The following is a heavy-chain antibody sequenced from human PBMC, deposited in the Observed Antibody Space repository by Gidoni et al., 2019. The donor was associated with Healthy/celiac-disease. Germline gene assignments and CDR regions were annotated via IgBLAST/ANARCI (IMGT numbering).Heavy chain of an antibody. CDR1: GFTFSSHA. Sequence: EVQLLESGGGLVQPGGSLRLSCAASGFTFSSHAMSWVRQAPGKGLEWVSAISGSGGSTYYADSVKGRFTISRDNSKNTLYLQMNSLRAEDTAVYYCAKVFYDSSGSGEGAFDIWGQGTMVTVSS. V-gene: IGHV3-23*01. D-gene: IGHD3-22*01. CDR3: AKVFYDSSGSGEGAFDI. J-gene: IGHJ3*02. CDR2: ISGSGGST.